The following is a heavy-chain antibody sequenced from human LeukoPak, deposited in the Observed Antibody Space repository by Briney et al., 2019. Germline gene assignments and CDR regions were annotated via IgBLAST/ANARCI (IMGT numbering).Heavy chain of an antibody. CDR2: IYYSGST. J-gene: IGHJ4*02. D-gene: IGHD7-27*01. V-gene: IGHV4-31*03. Sequence: SQTLSLTCTVSGGSISRGGYYWSWIRQHPGKGLEWIGYIYYSGSTYYNPSLKSRVTISVDTSKNQFSLKLSSVTAADTAVYYCASSNWGYFDYWGQGTLVTVSS. CDR3: ASSNWGYFDY. CDR1: GGSISRGGYY.